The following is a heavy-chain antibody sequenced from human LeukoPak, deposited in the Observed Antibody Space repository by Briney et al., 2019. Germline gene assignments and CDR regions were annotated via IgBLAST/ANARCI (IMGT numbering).Heavy chain of an antibody. V-gene: IGHV1-18*01. Sequence: ASVKVSCKASGYTFTSYGISWVRQAPGQGLEWMGWISAYNGNTKYAQKLQGRVTMTTDTSTSTAYMELRSLRSDDTAVYYCAREGGNRETYYYGSGSHLAFADIWGQGTMVTVSS. D-gene: IGHD3-10*01. CDR3: AREGGNRETYYYGSGSHLAFADI. J-gene: IGHJ3*02. CDR1: GYTFTSYG. CDR2: ISAYNGNT.